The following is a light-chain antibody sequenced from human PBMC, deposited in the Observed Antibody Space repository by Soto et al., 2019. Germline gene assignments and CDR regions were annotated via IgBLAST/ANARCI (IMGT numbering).Light chain of an antibody. J-gene: IGLJ2*01. CDR1: SSDVGAYNY. Sequence: ALTQPAPVSGSPGQSITISCTGTSSDVGAYNYVSWYQQHPGKAPKLMIYDVNIRPSGVSNRFSGSKSGNTASLTISGLQAEDEADYYCTSWTTSTTMKFGGGTKVTVL. CDR3: TSWTTSTTMK. V-gene: IGLV2-14*01. CDR2: DVN.